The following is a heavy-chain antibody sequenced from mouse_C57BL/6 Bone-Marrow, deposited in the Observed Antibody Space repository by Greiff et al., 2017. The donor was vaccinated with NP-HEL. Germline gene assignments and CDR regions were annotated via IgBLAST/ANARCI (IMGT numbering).Heavy chain of an antibody. D-gene: IGHD3-3*01. V-gene: IGHV5-6*01. J-gene: IGHJ2*01. CDR1: GGRGRSEG. CDR3: ARPGAGGPFDY. Sequence: EGHRVEAGGDVVKPGGSLKLSCAASGGRGRSEGRGGEREKREKRREGGGRRRRGGSYTYYTDSVKGRFTISRDNAKNTLYLQMSSLKSEDTAMYYCARPGAGGPFDYWGQGTTLTVSS. CDR2: RRRGGSYT.